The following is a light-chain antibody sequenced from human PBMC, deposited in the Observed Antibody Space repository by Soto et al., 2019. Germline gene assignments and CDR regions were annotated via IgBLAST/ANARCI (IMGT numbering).Light chain of an antibody. CDR3: SSYTTLSTLEV. Sequence: QSALTQPASVSGSPGQSVTISCTGTSSDVGGYNYVSWYQQHPRKAPKLMIYEVSNRPSGVSNRFAGYKSGTPASLTISGRRAGDVAHYDSSSYTTLSTLEVLGGGTKVPAL. CDR1: SSDVGGYNY. V-gene: IGLV2-14*01. CDR2: EVS. J-gene: IGLJ3*02.